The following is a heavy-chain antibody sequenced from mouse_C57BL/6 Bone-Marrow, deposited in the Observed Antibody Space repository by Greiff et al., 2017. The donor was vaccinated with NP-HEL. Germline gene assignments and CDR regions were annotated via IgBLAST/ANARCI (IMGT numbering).Heavy chain of an antibody. CDR1: GFTFTDYY. V-gene: IGHV7-3*01. J-gene: IGHJ4*01. D-gene: IGHD1-1*01. CDR2: IRNKANGYTT. Sequence: EVNVVESGGGLVQPGGSLSLSCAASGFTFTDYYMSWVRQPPGKALEWLGFIRNKANGYTTEYSASVKGRFTISRDNSQSILCLQMNALRAEDSATYYCARYPYYYGSSYDAMDYWGQGTSVTVSS. CDR3: ARYPYYYGSSYDAMDY.